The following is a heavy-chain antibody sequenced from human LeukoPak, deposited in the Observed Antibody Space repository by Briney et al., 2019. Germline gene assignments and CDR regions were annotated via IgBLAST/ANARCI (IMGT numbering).Heavy chain of an antibody. D-gene: IGHD2-15*01. CDR2: INHSGST. CDR3: ARAGGRGWFDP. Sequence: SETLSLTCAVYGGSFSGYYWSWIRQPPGKGLEWIGEINHSGSTNCNPSLKSRVTISVDTSKNQFSLKLSSVTAADTAVYYCARAGGRGWFDPWGQGTLVTVSS. CDR1: GGSFSGYY. V-gene: IGHV4-34*01. J-gene: IGHJ5*02.